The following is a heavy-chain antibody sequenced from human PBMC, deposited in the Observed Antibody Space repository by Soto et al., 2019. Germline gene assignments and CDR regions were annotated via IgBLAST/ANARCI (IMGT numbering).Heavy chain of an antibody. CDR3: ARQGTITGTTPD. J-gene: IGHJ4*02. Sequence: SETLSLTCTVSGGSISSYYWSWIRQPPGKGLEWIGYIYYSGSTNYNPSLKSRVTISVDTSKNQFSLKLSSVTAADTAVYYCARQGTITGTTPDWGQGTLVTVSS. CDR1: GGSISSYY. V-gene: IGHV4-59*08. CDR2: IYYSGST. D-gene: IGHD1-7*01.